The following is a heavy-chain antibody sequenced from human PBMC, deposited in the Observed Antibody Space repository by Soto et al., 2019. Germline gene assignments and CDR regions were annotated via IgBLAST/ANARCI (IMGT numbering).Heavy chain of an antibody. J-gene: IGHJ2*01. D-gene: IGHD3-10*01. CDR2: ISGGGDAT. CDR3: ARKVSGSTGRPDLWYFDL. V-gene: IGHV3-23*01. Sequence: EVQLLDSGGGLVQPGGSLRLSCAASGFTFSGYALTWVRQAPGKGLAWVSAISGGGDATFYADSVKGRFTISRDNSKNTLYLQMNPLRAEDTAVYYCARKVSGSTGRPDLWYFDLWGRGTLVTVSS. CDR1: GFTFSGYA.